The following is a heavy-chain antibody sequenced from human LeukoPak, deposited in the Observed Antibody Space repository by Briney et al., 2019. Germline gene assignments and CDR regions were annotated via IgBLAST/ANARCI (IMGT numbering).Heavy chain of an antibody. D-gene: IGHD2-15*01. CDR2: ISSSGSTI. J-gene: IGHJ4*02. Sequence: KTGGSLRLSCAASGFTFSDYYMSWIRQAPGKGLEWVSYISSSGSTIYYADSVKGRFTISRDNAKNSLYLQMNSPRAEDTAVYYCARTSSGGSCYLDYWGQGTLVTVSS. CDR1: GFTFSDYY. CDR3: ARTSSGGSCYLDY. V-gene: IGHV3-11*04.